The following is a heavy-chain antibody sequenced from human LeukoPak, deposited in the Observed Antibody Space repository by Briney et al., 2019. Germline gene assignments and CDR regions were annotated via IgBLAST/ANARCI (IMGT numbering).Heavy chain of an antibody. CDR2: MNPDTGNS. D-gene: IGHD3-10*01. Sequence: ASVKVSCKGSGYTFSSYDINWVRQATGQGLEWMGWMNPDTGNSGYAQKFQGRVTMTRDTSISTAYMELSSVTAADTAVYYCARVLLWFGASRTRDSYWFDPWGQGTLVTVSS. CDR3: ARVLLWFGASRTRDSYWFDP. V-gene: IGHV1-8*01. CDR1: GYTFSSYD. J-gene: IGHJ5*02.